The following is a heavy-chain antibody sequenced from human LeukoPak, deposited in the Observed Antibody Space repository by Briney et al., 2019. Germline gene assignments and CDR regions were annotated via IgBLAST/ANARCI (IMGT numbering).Heavy chain of an antibody. D-gene: IGHD2-2*01. CDR3: ARGYCKSVSCYRINYFDS. V-gene: IGHV1-8*03. CDR2: MNPNSGNT. CDR1: GYTFTSYD. Sequence: ASVKVSCKASGYTFTSYDINWVRQATGQGLEWMGWMNPNSGNTGYAQKFQGRVTITRNTSISTAYMDLRGLRSDDTAVYYCARGYCKSVSCYRINYFDSWGQGTLVTVSS. J-gene: IGHJ4*02.